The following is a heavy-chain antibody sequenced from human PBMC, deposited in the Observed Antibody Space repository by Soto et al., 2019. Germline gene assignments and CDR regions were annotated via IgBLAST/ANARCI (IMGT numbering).Heavy chain of an antibody. V-gene: IGHV4-59*01. Sequence: SETLSLTCSVSGGSIRSYYWSWIRQSPEKGLEWIGYFYHSGNSNYNPSLKSRVTIAVDTSKNQLSLSLRSVTAADTAVYFCARISSVDPYGYVNGGLDVWGQGTTVTVSS. D-gene: IGHD5-18*01. CDR2: FYHSGNS. CDR1: GGSIRSYY. CDR3: ARISSVDPYGYVNGGLDV. J-gene: IGHJ6*02.